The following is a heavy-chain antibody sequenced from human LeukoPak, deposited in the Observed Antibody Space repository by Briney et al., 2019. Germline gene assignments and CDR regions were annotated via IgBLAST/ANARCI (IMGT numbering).Heavy chain of an antibody. J-gene: IGHJ5*02. V-gene: IGHV4-4*07. Sequence: SETLSLTCTVSGGSISSYYWSWNRQPAGKGLEWIGRIYTSGSTNYNPSLKSRVTMSVDTSKNQFSLKLSSVTAADTAVYYCAKHNTVPAAHNWFDPWGQGTLVTVSS. CDR2: IYTSGST. D-gene: IGHD2-2*01. CDR1: GGSISSYY. CDR3: AKHNTVPAAHNWFDP.